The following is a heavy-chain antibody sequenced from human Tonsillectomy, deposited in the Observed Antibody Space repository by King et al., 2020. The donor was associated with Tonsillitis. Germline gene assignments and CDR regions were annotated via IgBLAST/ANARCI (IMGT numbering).Heavy chain of an antibody. CDR3: ARQDGYKVVYSYGMDV. D-gene: IGHD5-24*01. J-gene: IGHJ6*02. CDR1: GFSFSNYA. CDR2: ISYDGSNK. Sequence: VQLVESGGGVVQPGRSLRLSCAASGFSFSNYAMHWVRQAPGKGLEWVALISYDGSNKYYADSVKGRFTISRDNSKNTVYLQMSSLRAEDTAVYYCARQDGYKVVYSYGMDVWGQGTTVTVSS. V-gene: IGHV3-33*05.